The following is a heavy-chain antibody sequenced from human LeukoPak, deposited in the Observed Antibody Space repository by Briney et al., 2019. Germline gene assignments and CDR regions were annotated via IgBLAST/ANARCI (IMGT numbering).Heavy chain of an antibody. D-gene: IGHD1-26*01. CDR1: GFIFSGYG. J-gene: IGHJ4*02. CDR2: ISSSSTTL. CDR3: ARGHGTFDY. Sequence: PGGSLRLSCAASGFIFSGYGMNWVRQAPGKGLEWISYISSSSTTLYYADSVKGRFTISRDNAKNSLYLQMNSPRAEDTAVYYCARGHGTFDYWGQGTLVTVSS. V-gene: IGHV3-48*01.